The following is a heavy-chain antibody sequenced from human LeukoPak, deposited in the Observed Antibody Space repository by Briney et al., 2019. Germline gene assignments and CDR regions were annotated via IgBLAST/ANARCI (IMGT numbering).Heavy chain of an antibody. J-gene: IGHJ4*02. CDR3: AKDIYGDYGGLDY. V-gene: IGHV3-23*01. D-gene: IGHD4-17*01. CDR1: GFSFSSNA. Sequence: GGSLRLSCAASGFSFSSNAMSWVRQAPGKGLEWVSAIINSGGSTYYADSVKGRFTISRDNSKNMLYLQMNSLRAEDTALYYCAKDIYGDYGGLDYWGQGTLVTVSS. CDR2: IINSGGST.